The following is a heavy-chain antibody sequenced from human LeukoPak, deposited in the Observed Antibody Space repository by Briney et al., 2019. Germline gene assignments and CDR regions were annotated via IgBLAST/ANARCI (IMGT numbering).Heavy chain of an antibody. J-gene: IGHJ4*02. CDR3: AKDGGTSGYFAGFVDY. V-gene: IGHV3-30*18. D-gene: IGHD3-22*01. CDR1: GFTFSSYG. Sequence: GGSLRLSCVASGFTFSSYGMHWVRQAPGKGLEWVAVISYDVNEKYYVDSVKGRFTISRDSSENTLYLQMNSLRAEDTAVYYCAKDGGTSGYFAGFVDYWGQGTKVNVSS. CDR2: ISYDVNEK.